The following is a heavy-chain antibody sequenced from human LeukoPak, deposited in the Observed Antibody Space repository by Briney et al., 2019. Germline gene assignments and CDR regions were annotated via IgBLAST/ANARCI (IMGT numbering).Heavy chain of an antibody. V-gene: IGHV1-18*01. CDR3: ARGRNYNILTGFPRGHNWFDP. D-gene: IGHD3-9*01. Sequence: ASVKVSCKASGYTFTTYGISWVRQAPGQGLEWMGWINTYNGNTNYAQKLQGRVTMTTDTSTSTAYMQLRSLRSDDTAVYYCARGRNYNILTGFPRGHNWFDPWGQGTLVTVSS. J-gene: IGHJ5*02. CDR2: INTYNGNT. CDR1: GYTFTTYG.